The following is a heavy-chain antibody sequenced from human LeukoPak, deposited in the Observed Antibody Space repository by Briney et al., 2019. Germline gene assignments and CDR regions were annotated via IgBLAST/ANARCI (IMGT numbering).Heavy chain of an antibody. Sequence: GGSLRLSCAASGFTFSSYAMHWVRQAPGKGLEWVAVISYDGSNKYYADSVKGRFTISRDNSKNTLYLQMNSLRAEDTAVYYCPILSPAGTPLDYWGQGTLVTVPS. D-gene: IGHD6-13*01. CDR2: ISYDGSNK. CDR3: PILSPAGTPLDY. V-gene: IGHV3-30*01. CDR1: GFTFSSYA. J-gene: IGHJ4*02.